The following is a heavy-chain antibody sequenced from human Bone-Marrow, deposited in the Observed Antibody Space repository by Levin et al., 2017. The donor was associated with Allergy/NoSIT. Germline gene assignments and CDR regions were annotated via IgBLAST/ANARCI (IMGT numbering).Heavy chain of an antibody. Sequence: GESLKISCAASGFTFSNYWMTWVRQAPGKGLEWVANIKQDGSDKYYVDSVKGRFTISRDNAKNSLYLQMNSLTAEDTAVYYCARERGSHCFDYWGQGTLVTVSS. CDR1: GFTFSNYW. V-gene: IGHV3-7*04. CDR3: ARERGSHCFDY. J-gene: IGHJ4*02. CDR2: IKQDGSDK. D-gene: IGHD3-16*01.